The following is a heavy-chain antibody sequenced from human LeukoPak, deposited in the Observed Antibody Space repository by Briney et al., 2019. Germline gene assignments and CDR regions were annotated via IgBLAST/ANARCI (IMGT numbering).Heavy chain of an antibody. CDR3: ARMLDTALVTSFDY. D-gene: IGHD5-18*01. Sequence: SQTLSLTCTVSGGSISFGGYYWSWIRQHPGKGLEWIGYIYYSGSTYYNPSPKSRITISVDTSKNQFSLKLKSVTAADTAVYFCARMLDTALVTSFDYWGQGTLVTVSS. CDR1: GGSISFGGYY. CDR2: IYYSGST. J-gene: IGHJ4*02. V-gene: IGHV4-31*03.